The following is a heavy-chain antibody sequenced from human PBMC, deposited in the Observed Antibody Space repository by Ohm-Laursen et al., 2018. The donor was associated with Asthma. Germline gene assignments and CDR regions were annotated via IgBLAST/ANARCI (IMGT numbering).Heavy chain of an antibody. CDR3: ASTDYGDYVY. V-gene: IGHV3-30-3*01. Sequence: SLRLSCAASGFTLSSYAMHWVRQAPGKGLEWVAVISYDGSNKYYADSVKGRFTISRDNSKNTLYLQMNSLRAEDTAVYYCASTDYGDYVYWGQGTLVTVSS. CDR1: GFTLSSYA. CDR2: ISYDGSNK. D-gene: IGHD4-17*01. J-gene: IGHJ4*02.